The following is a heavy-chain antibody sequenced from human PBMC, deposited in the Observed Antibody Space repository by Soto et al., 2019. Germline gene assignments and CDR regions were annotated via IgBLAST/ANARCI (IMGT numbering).Heavy chain of an antibody. CDR1: GGSLRGHY. CDR2: INHSGFT. Sequence: SETLSLTCAVSGGSLRGHYWSWIRQSPEKGLEWIGEINHSGFTNYNPTLKSRVTISRDASKNQFSLRLSSMTAADSAVYFCARAAVKLGATLFDSWGQGTLVTAPQ. V-gene: IGHV4-34*01. D-gene: IGHD1-26*01. CDR3: ARAAVKLGATLFDS. J-gene: IGHJ4*02.